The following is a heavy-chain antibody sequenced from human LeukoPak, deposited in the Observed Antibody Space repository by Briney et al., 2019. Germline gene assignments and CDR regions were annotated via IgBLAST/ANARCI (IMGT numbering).Heavy chain of an antibody. CDR3: ARAAYYYDSSGYYLHYFYY. J-gene: IGHJ4*02. D-gene: IGHD3-22*01. CDR1: GYTFTGYY. Sequence: ASVKLSCKASGYTFTGYYMHWVRQAPGQGFEWMGWINPNSGGTNYAQKFQGRLTMTRDTSISTAYMELSRLRSDDTAVYYCARAAYYYDSSGYYLHYFYYWGQGTLVTVSS. CDR2: INPNSGGT. V-gene: IGHV1-2*02.